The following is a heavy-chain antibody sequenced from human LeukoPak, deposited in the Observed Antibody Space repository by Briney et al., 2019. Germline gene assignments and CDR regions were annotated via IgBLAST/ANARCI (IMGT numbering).Heavy chain of an antibody. CDR2: IWYDGSNK. CDR3: ARAKPLSYYDFWSGSPEYNWFDP. D-gene: IGHD3-3*01. J-gene: IGHJ5*02. CDR1: GFTFSSYG. V-gene: IGHV3-33*01. Sequence: PGGSLRLSCAASGFTFSSYGMHWVRQAPGKGLEWVAVIWYDGSNKYYADSVKGRFTISRDNSKNTLYLQMNSLRAEDTAVYYCARAKPLSYYDFWSGSPEYNWFDPWGQGTLVTVSS.